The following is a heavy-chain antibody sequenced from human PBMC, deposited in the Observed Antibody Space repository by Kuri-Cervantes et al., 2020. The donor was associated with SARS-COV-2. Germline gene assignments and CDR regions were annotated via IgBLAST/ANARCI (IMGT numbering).Heavy chain of an antibody. CDR1: GFSFSSYS. Sequence: GGSLRLSCAASGFSFSSYSMNWVRQAPGKGLEWVSGINWNGGSTGYADSVKGRFTISRGNAKNSLYLQMNSLGAEDTALYHCARYPGYDSSGYHDYWGQGTLVTGSS. CDR3: ARYPGYDSSGYHDY. CDR2: INWNGGST. J-gene: IGHJ4*02. D-gene: IGHD3-22*01. V-gene: IGHV3-20*01.